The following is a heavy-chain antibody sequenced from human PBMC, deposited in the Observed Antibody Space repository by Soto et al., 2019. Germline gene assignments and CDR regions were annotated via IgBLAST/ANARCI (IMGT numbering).Heavy chain of an antibody. D-gene: IGHD2-2*01. V-gene: IGHV2-5*02. CDR2: VYWDDEK. CDR1: GFSLSTRGVG. Sequence: QITLKESGPTLVKPTQTLTLTCTFSGFSLSTRGVGVGWIRQPPGKALEWLALVYWDDEKRYSPSLKSSLTITKDTSKSQVVLTMTNMDPVDTATYYCAHRPNCWSTSCFYFDYWGQGILVTVSS. J-gene: IGHJ4*02. CDR3: AHRPNCWSTSCFYFDY.